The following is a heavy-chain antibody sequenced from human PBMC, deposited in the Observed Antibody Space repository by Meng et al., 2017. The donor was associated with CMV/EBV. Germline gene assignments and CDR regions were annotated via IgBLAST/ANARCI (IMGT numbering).Heavy chain of an antibody. D-gene: IGHD3-16*01. CDR1: GFTVSSNY. CDR2: IYSGGST. Sequence: EGKLVGSGGGLSQPGGSLRLSCAASGFTVSSNYMSWVRQAPGKGLEWVSVIYSGGSTYYADSVKGRFTISRDNSKNTLYLQMNSLRAEDTAVYYCARDNWGLGWFDPWGQGTLVTVSS. CDR3: ARDNWGLGWFDP. J-gene: IGHJ5*02. V-gene: IGHV3-53*01.